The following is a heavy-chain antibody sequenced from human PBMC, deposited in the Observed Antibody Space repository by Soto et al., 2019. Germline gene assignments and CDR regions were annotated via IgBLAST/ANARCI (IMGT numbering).Heavy chain of an antibody. CDR1: GFTFSDYY. V-gene: IGHV3-11*01. CDR2: TSVDGGDR. D-gene: IGHD2-15*01. CDR3: ARPDGEAMRYCRGRDV. J-gene: IGHJ6*02. Sequence: QVQLVESGGGLVKPGGSLTLSCVASGFTFSDYYMAWIRQTPGKGLEWVSYTSVDGGDRFYADSVKGRFTISRDNARKSLSLQMNSLRAEDAGVYYCARPDGEAMRYCRGRDVWGQGTTVIVSS.